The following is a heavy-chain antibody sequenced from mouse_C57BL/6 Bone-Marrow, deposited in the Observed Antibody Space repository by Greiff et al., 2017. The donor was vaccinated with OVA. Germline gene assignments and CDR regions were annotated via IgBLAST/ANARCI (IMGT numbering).Heavy chain of an antibody. D-gene: IGHD1-1*01. V-gene: IGHV10-1*01. Sequence: EVKLMESGGGLVQPKGSLKLSCAASGFSFNTYAMNWVRQAPGKGLEWVARIRSKSNNYATYYADSVKDRFTISRDDSESMLYLQMNNLKTEDTAMYYCVRQGYYGSTWYFDVWGTGTTVTVSS. J-gene: IGHJ1*03. CDR1: GFSFNTYA. CDR3: VRQGYYGSTWYFDV. CDR2: IRSKSNNYAT.